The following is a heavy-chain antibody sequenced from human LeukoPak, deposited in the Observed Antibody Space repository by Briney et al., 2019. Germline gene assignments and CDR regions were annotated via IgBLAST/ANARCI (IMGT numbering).Heavy chain of an antibody. D-gene: IGHD3-10*01. CDR1: GYTFTSYG. CDR2: ISAYNGNT. Sequence: ASVKVSCKASGYTFTSYGISWVRQAPGQGLEWMGWISAYNGNTNYAQKLQGRVTMTTDTSTSTAHMELRSLRSDDTAVYYCARVDGSGSYYFYYGMDVWGQGTTVTVSS. V-gene: IGHV1-18*01. CDR3: ARVDGSGSYYFYYGMDV. J-gene: IGHJ6*02.